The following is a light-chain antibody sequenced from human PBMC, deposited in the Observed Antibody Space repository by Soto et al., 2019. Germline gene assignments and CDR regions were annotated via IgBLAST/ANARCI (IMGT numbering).Light chain of an antibody. J-gene: IGKJ3*01. Sequence: EIVLTQSPGTLSLSPGERLTLSCRASQSVTSSYLAWYQHKPGQAPRLLIYGASTKATGTPDRFSGSGSGTDFTLTISRLEPEDFAVYYCQQYGSSPFTFGPGTKVHI. CDR1: QSVTSSY. CDR2: GAS. CDR3: QQYGSSPFT. V-gene: IGKV3-20*01.